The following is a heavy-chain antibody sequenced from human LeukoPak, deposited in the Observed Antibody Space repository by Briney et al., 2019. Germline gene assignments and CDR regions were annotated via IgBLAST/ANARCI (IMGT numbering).Heavy chain of an antibody. V-gene: IGHV5-51*01. CDR1: GYSFTSYW. Sequence: GESLQISSKGSGYSFTSYWIGWVRRLPGKGLEWMGIFYPGDSDTRYSPSFQGQVTISADKSISAAYLQWSSLKASDTAMYYCARHTSSSWYIDYWGQGTLVTVSS. CDR2: FYPGDSDT. J-gene: IGHJ4*02. D-gene: IGHD6-13*01. CDR3: ARHTSSSWYIDY.